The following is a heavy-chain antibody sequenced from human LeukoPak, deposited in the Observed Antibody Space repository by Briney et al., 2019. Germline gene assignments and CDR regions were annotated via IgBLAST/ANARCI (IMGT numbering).Heavy chain of an antibody. CDR2: IKSKTDGGTT. D-gene: IGHD6-19*01. V-gene: IGHV3-15*01. CDR1: GASGFSVSRTW. CDR3: TTGYSRDWYY. Sequence: GGYLLLSCAASGASGFSVSRTWMNWVRQATGKGLVWVGHIKSKTDGGTTDYAAPVKGRFIISRDDSKNPLYLQMNGLKTEDTAVYYCTTGYSRDWYYWGQGTLVTVSS. J-gene: IGHJ4*02.